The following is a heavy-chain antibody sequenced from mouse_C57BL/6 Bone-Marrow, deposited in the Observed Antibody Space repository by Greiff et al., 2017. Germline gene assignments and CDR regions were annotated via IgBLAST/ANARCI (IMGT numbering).Heavy chain of an antibody. J-gene: IGHJ4*01. CDR2: IDPENGDT. CDR3: TLYGSSYNYAMDY. Sequence: VQLQQSGAELVRPGASVKLSCTASGFNIKDDYMHWVKQRPEQGLEWIGWIDPENGDTEYASKFQGKATITADTSSNTAYLQLSSLTSEDTAVYYCTLYGSSYNYAMDYWGQGTSVTVSS. D-gene: IGHD1-1*01. V-gene: IGHV14-4*01. CDR1: GFNIKDDY.